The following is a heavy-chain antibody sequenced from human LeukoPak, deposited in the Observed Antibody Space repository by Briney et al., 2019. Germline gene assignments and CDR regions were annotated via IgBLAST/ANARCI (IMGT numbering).Heavy chain of an antibody. Sequence: SETLSLTCTVSGGSISSSSYYWSWMRQPPGKGLEWIGYIYYGGSTNYHPSLKSRVSMSVDTSKNQFSLNLSSVTAADTAVYHCARLLAGCPGGRCRAHFDYWGQGTLVTVSS. V-gene: IGHV4-61*01. CDR3: ARLLAGCPGGRCRAHFDY. D-gene: IGHD2-15*01. J-gene: IGHJ4*02. CDR2: IYYGGST. CDR1: GGSISSSSYY.